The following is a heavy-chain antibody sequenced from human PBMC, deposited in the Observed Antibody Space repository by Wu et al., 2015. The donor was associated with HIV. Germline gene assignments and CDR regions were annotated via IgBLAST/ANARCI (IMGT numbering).Heavy chain of an antibody. Sequence: QVQLVQSGAQVKKPGSSVEVSCKTSRDTFSNYVINWVRQAPGQGLEWVGGIIPVFSSPHNAQRFQGRVTFTTDESTTTAHMVLHNLRSEDTAVYYCTGGQKTMGWKQLWQFDSWGQGTLVIVSS. D-gene: IGHD5-18*01. J-gene: IGHJ4*02. V-gene: IGHV1-69*05. CDR1: RDTFSNYV. CDR2: IIPVFSSP. CDR3: TGGQKTMGWKQLWQFDS.